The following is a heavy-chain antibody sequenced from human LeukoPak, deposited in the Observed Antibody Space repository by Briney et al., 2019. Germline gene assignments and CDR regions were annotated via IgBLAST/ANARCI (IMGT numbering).Heavy chain of an antibody. J-gene: IGHJ4*02. CDR3: TRGGQNDYSDY. Sequence: GGSLRLSCAASGFTFSTYAMSWVRQAPGKGLEWVSSISGSGITTYHADSVKGRFTISRDKSKNTLYLQMNSLRAEDTAVYYCTRGGQNDYSDYWGQGTLVTVSS. D-gene: IGHD3-16*01. V-gene: IGHV3-23*01. CDR2: ISGSGITT. CDR1: GFTFSTYA.